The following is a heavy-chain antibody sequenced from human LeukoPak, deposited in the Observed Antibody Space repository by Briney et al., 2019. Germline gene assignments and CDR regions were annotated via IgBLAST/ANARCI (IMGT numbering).Heavy chain of an antibody. J-gene: IGHJ4*02. Sequence: GGSLRLSCSASGFTFSSYAMHWVRQAPGKGLEWVAVISYDGSNKHCADSVKGRFTISRDYSKNTLYLQINSLRAEDTAVYYCARDSSGYFLFDYWGQGTLVTVSS. D-gene: IGHD3-22*01. CDR3: ARDSSGYFLFDY. V-gene: IGHV3-30-3*01. CDR1: GFTFSSYA. CDR2: ISYDGSNK.